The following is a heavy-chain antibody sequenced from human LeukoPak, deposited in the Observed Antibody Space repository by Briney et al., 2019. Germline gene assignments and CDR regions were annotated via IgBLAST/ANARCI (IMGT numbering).Heavy chain of an antibody. V-gene: IGHV1-2*02. CDR3: ARKSAAQSTSEFDC. Sequence: ASVKVSCKASGYTFTGYYINWVRQAPGQGLEWMGWINPNSGGTNYAQKFQGRVTMTSDTSISTAYMELSSLRSDDTAVYYCARKSAAQSTSEFDCWGQGTLATVSS. D-gene: IGHD2-2*01. CDR1: GYTFTGYY. CDR2: INPNSGGT. J-gene: IGHJ4*02.